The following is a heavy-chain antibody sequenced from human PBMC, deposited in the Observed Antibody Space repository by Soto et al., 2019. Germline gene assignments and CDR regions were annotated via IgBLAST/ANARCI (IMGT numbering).Heavy chain of an antibody. CDR3: ASLGYCSSTSCYRHYYYCGMDV. CDR1: GGSISSSNW. Sequence: SETLSLTCAVSGGSISSSNWWSWVRQPPGKGLEWIGEIYHSGSTNYNPSLKSRVTISVDKSKNQFSLKLSSVTAADTAVYYCASLGYCSSTSCYRHYYYCGMDVWGQGTTVTVS. CDR2: IYHSGST. J-gene: IGHJ6*02. D-gene: IGHD2-2*02. V-gene: IGHV4-4*02.